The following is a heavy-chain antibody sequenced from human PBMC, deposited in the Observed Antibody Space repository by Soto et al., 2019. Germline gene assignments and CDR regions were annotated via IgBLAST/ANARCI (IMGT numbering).Heavy chain of an antibody. CDR2: IYYSGST. CDR1: GGSISSGDYY. D-gene: IGHD2-2*01. V-gene: IGHV4-30-4*01. Sequence: SETLSLTCTVSGGSISSGDYYWSWIRQPPGKGLEWIGYIYYSGSTYYHPSLKSRVTISVDTSKNQFSLKLSSVTAADTAVYYCARDQVPAATSNYYYGMDVWGQGTTVTVSS. CDR3: ARDQVPAATSNYYYGMDV. J-gene: IGHJ6*02.